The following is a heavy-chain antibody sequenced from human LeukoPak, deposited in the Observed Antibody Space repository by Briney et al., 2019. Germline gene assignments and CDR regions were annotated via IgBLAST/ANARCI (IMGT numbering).Heavy chain of an antibody. J-gene: IGHJ4*02. D-gene: IGHD3-10*01. Sequence: ASVKVSFKVSGYTLTELSMHWVRQAPGKGGEWMGGFDTEDGETIYAQKFQGRVTMTEDTSTDTAYMELSSLTSEDTAVYYCATVSAREDFDYWGQGTLVTVSS. CDR2: FDTEDGET. CDR3: ATVSAREDFDY. CDR1: GYTLTELS. V-gene: IGHV1-24*01.